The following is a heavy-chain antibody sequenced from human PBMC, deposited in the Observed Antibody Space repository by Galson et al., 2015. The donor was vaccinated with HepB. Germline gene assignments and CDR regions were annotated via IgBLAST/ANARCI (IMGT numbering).Heavy chain of an antibody. V-gene: IGHV1-18*04. Sequence: SVKVSCKASGYTFTSYGITWVRQAPGQGLEWMGWISPYNANTNYAQKLQGRVTMTTDTSTSTAYMELRSLRSDDTAVYYCARLGLGYCSTSNCYGAFDYWGQGTLVTVSS. CDR1: GYTFTSYG. J-gene: IGHJ4*02. D-gene: IGHD2-2*01. CDR2: ISPYNANT. CDR3: ARLGLGYCSTSNCYGAFDY.